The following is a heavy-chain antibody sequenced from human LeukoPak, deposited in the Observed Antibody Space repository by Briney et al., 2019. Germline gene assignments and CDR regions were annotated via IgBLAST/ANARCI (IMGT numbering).Heavy chain of an antibody. CDR3: ARGGDYGDYQGT. J-gene: IGHJ5*02. D-gene: IGHD4-17*01. CDR2: IRNDGGSI. V-gene: IGHV3-48*01. Sequence: PGGSLRLPCAASGFTFSHYNMNWVRQAPGKGLEWISYIRNDGGSIYYAHSVRGRFTISRDNAKSSLYLQMSSLGAEDTAVYYCARGGDYGDYQGTWGQGTLVTVSS. CDR1: GFTFSHYN.